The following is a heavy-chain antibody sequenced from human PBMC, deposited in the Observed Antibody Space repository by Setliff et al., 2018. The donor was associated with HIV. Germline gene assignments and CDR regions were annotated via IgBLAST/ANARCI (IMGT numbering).Heavy chain of an antibody. J-gene: IGHJ4*02. CDR3: ATELFILVAGHTPTFDY. Sequence: KPSETLSLTCNVSGGSIKSYSWSWIRQPPGKGLDYIGSIYYSGSTNYNPSLKSRVTISEDTSKSQFSLRLSSVTAADTAVYYCATELFILVAGHTPTFDYWGQGTLVTVSS. CDR2: IYYSGST. CDR1: GGSIKSYS. V-gene: IGHV4-59*12. D-gene: IGHD6-19*01.